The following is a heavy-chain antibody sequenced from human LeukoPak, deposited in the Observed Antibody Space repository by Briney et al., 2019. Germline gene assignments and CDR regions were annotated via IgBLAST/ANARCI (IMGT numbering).Heavy chain of an antibody. CDR1: GFTFSSYG. CDR2: ISYDGSNK. J-gene: IGHJ4*02. V-gene: IGHV3-30*03. Sequence: GRSLRLSCAASGFTFSSYGMHWVRQAPGKGLEWVAVISYDGSNKYYADSVKGRFTISRDNAKNSLYLQMNSLRAEDTAVYYCAASGLLWFGELWGPLTFDYWGQGTLVTVSS. CDR3: AASGLLWFGELWGPLTFDY. D-gene: IGHD3-10*01.